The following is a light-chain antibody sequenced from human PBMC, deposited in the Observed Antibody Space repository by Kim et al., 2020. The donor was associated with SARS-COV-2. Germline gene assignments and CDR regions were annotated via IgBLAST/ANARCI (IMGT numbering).Light chain of an antibody. Sequence: PGERATLSCRASQSVTSGDLAWYQQKPGQAPSLLIYGASSRATGIPDRFSGSRSGTDFTLTISRLEPEDFAVYYCQQYGSSPLTFGGGTKVDIK. CDR2: GAS. CDR1: QSVTSGD. CDR3: QQYGSSPLT. V-gene: IGKV3-20*01. J-gene: IGKJ4*01.